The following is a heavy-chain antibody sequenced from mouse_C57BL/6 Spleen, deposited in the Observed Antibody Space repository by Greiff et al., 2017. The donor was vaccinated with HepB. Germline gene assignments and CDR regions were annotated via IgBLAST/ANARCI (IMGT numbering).Heavy chain of an antibody. CDR2: ISSGSSTI. J-gene: IGHJ4*01. V-gene: IGHV5-17*01. CDR3: ARRRDAMDY. CDR1: GFTFSDYG. Sequence: EVKVVESGGGLVKPGGSLKLSCAASGFTFSDYGMHWVRQAPEKGLEWVAYISSGSSTIYYADKVKGRFTISRDNAKNTLFLQMTSLWSEDTAMYYCARRRDAMDYWGQGTSVTVSS.